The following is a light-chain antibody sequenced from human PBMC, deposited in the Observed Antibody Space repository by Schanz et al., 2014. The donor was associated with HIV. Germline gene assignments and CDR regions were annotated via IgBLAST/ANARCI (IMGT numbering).Light chain of an antibody. J-gene: IGKJ2*01. Sequence: DIQMTQSPSTLSASVGDRVTITCRASQSISRYLNWYQQIPGKAPKLLIYAASSLQSGVPSRFSASGSGTDFTLTISSLQPEDSATYYCQQSYSTPPYTFGQGTKLEIK. CDR2: AAS. CDR1: QSISRY. CDR3: QQSYSTPPYT. V-gene: IGKV1-39*01.